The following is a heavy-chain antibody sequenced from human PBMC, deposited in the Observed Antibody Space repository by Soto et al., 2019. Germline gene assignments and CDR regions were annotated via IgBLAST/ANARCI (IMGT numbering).Heavy chain of an antibody. D-gene: IGHD3-10*01. J-gene: IGHJ4*02. V-gene: IGHV1-3*01. CDR3: ARVEQKTNSGPGSFSYFAY. CDR2: INAGNGNT. CDR1: GYTFTTYA. Sequence: ASVKVSCKASGYTFTTYAMHWVRQAPGQRLEWMGWINAGNGNTKYSQKFQGRVTITRDTSASTAYMELSSLRSEDTAVYYCARVEQKTNSGPGSFSYFAYWGPGAPVTVSS.